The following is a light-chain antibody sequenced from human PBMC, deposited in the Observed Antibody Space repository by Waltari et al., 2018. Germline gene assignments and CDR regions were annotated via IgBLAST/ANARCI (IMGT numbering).Light chain of an antibody. J-gene: IGLJ1*01. CDR1: SSDIGTYNR. CDR3: CSFTPSLTYV. CDR2: DVS. V-gene: IGLV2-18*02. Sequence: QSALTQPPSVSGSPRQSVTISCTGTSSDIGTYNRVSWYQQTPGTPPKLMIYDVSNRPSGVPDRFSGSKSGNTASLTISALQAEDEADYYCCSFTPSLTYVFGTGTKVTVL.